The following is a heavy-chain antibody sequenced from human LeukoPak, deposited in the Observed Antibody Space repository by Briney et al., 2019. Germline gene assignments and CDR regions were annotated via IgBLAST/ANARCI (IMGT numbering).Heavy chain of an antibody. CDR2: IYYSGST. J-gene: IGHJ4*02. Sequence: SETLSLTCTVSGGSISSYYWSWIRQPPGKGLEWIGYIYYSGSTYYNPSLKSRVTISVDTSKNQFSLKLSSVTAADTAAYYCAFRDGQQLDFDYWGQGTLVTVSS. CDR3: AFRDGQQLDFDY. D-gene: IGHD6-13*01. CDR1: GGSISSYY. V-gene: IGHV4-59*04.